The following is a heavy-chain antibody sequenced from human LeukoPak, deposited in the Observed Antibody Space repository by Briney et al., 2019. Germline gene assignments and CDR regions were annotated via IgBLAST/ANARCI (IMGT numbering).Heavy chain of an antibody. Sequence: PSETLSLTCTVSGGSISSYYWSWIRQPPGKGLEWIGYIYYSGSTNYNPSLKSRVTISVDTSKNQFSLKLSSVTAADTAVYHCARQVVVAATPRWFDPWGQGTLVTVSS. V-gene: IGHV4-59*08. CDR1: GGSISSYY. D-gene: IGHD2-15*01. CDR3: ARQVVVAATPRWFDP. CDR2: IYYSGST. J-gene: IGHJ5*02.